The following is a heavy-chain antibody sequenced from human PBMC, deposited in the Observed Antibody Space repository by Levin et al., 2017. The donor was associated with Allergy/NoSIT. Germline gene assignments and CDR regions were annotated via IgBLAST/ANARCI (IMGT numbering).Heavy chain of an antibody. D-gene: IGHD2/OR15-2a*01. CDR2: INVGGTYI. CDR3: ARDHRDLYFIAI. V-gene: IGHV3-21*04. Sequence: GESLKISCRASGFNFPYYDLNWVRRAPGKGLEWVACINVGGTYIYYADSVRGRFTISRDKSKNSVFLQMNSLRAEDTGVYFCARDHRDLYFIAIWGQGTTVTVSS. CDR1: GFNFPYYD. J-gene: IGHJ6*02.